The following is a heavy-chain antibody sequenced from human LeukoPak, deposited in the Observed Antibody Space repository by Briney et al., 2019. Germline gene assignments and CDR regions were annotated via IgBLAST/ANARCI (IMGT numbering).Heavy chain of an antibody. CDR3: ARVETPWETFSGDYFDY. V-gene: IGHV1-2*02. Sequence: GASVKVSCKTSGYTFTGYYMHWVRQAPGQGLEWMGWINPNSGGTTYAQKFQGRVTMTRDTSISTAYMELSRLRSDDTAVYYCARVETPWETFSGDYFDYWGQGTLVTVSS. CDR1: GYTFTGYY. D-gene: IGHD1-26*01. J-gene: IGHJ4*02. CDR2: INPNSGGT.